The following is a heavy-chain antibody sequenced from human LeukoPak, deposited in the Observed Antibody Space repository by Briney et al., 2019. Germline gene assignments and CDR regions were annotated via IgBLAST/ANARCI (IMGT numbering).Heavy chain of an antibody. CDR3: ARDYYDSSGYYSVYYFDY. Sequence: GGSLRLSCAASGFTFSSYSMNWVRQAPGKGLEWVSSISSSSSYIYYADSVKGRFTISRDNAKNSLYLQMNSLRAEGTAVYYCARDYYDSSGYYSVYYFDYWGQGTLVTVSS. J-gene: IGHJ4*02. V-gene: IGHV3-21*01. CDR1: GFTFSSYS. D-gene: IGHD3-22*01. CDR2: ISSSSSYI.